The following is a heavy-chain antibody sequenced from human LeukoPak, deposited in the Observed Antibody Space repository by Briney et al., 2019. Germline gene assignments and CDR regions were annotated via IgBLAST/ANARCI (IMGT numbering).Heavy chain of an antibody. V-gene: IGHV3-23*01. J-gene: IGHJ4*02. Sequence: QAGGSLRLSCAASGFTFSSYAMSWVRQAPGKGLEWVSAISGSGGSTYYADSVKGRFTISRDNSKNTLYLQMNGLRAEDTAVYYCAKALPLRYFDWLSAGYFDYWGQGTLVTVTS. CDR3: AKALPLRYFDWLSAGYFDY. D-gene: IGHD3-9*01. CDR2: ISGSGGST. CDR1: GFTFSSYA.